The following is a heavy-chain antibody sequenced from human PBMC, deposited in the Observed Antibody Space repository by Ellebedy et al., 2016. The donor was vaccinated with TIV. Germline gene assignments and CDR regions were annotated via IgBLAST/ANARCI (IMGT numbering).Heavy chain of an antibody. CDR1: GFTFSSYG. J-gene: IGHJ4*02. D-gene: IGHD2-2*01. V-gene: IGHV3-30*18. CDR3: AKDVESSTDVQVDY. CDR2: ISYDGSNK. Sequence: GESLKISXAASGFTFSSYGMHWVRQAPGKGLEWVAVISYDGSNKYYADSVKGRFTISRDNSKNTLYLQMNSLRAEDTAVYYCAKDVESSTDVQVDYWGQGTLVTVSS.